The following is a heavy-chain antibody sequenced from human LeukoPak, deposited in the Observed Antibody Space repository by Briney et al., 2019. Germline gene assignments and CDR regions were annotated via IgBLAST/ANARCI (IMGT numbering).Heavy chain of an antibody. D-gene: IGHD7-27*01. J-gene: IGHJ3*02. CDR3: ARFVTGDGAFDI. CDR2: IYYSGNT. Sequence: PSETLSFTCTVSGGSISSSSYYWGWIRQPPGKGLEWIGSIYYSGNTYYNPFLRGRVTISVDTSKNQFSLNLSSVTAADTAVYYCARFVTGDGAFDIWGQGTMVTVSS. V-gene: IGHV4-39*01. CDR1: GGSISSSSYY.